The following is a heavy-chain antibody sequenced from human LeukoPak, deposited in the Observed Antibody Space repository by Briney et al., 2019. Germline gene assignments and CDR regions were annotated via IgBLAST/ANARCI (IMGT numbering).Heavy chain of an antibody. V-gene: IGHV3-43D*03. CDR1: GFTFDDYA. CDR3: ARDTLSRWLLGRNYYYYYYMDV. Sequence: GGSLRLSCAASGFTFDDYAMHWVRQAPGKGLEWVSLFSWDGGTTYYADSVKGRFTISRDNAKNSLYLQMDSLRAEDTAVYYCARDTLSRWLLGRNYYYYYYMDVWGKGTTVTVSS. J-gene: IGHJ6*03. CDR2: FSWDGGTT. D-gene: IGHD4-17*01.